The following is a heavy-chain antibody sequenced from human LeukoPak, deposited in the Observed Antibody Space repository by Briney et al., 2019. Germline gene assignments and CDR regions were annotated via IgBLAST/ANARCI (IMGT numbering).Heavy chain of an antibody. CDR3: ARVGISDYYYYMDV. V-gene: IGHV4-61*02. CDR2: IYTSGST. Sequence: PSKTLSLTCTVSGGSISSGSYYWSWIRQSAGKGLEWIGRIYTSGSTNYNPSLKSRVTISVDTSKNQFSLKLSSVTAADTAVYYCARVGISDYYYYMDVWGKGTTVTVSS. D-gene: IGHD7-27*01. CDR1: GGSISSGSYY. J-gene: IGHJ6*03.